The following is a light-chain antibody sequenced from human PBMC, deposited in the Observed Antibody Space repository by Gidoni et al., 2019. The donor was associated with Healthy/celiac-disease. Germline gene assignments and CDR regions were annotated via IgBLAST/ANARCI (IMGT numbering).Light chain of an antibody. CDR1: QSVSSY. Sequence: IVSTQSPATLSLSPGERATLSSTASQSVSSYLSWYQQKPGQAPRLLIYEATSRATALPARFSGSGSGTDFTLTISSLEPEDFAVYYCQQRNNWWITFGQXTRLEIK. CDR2: EAT. J-gene: IGKJ5*01. V-gene: IGKV3-11*01. CDR3: QQRNNWWIT.